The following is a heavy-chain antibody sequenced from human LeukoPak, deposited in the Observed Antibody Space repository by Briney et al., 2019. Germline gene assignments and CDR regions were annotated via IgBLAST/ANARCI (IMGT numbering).Heavy chain of an antibody. Sequence: GASVKVSCKASGYTFTSYAMHWVRQAPGQRLEWMGWINAGNGNTKCSQKFQGRVTITRDTSASTAYMELSSLRSEDTAVYYCARLFNPGAFFDYWGQGTLVTVSS. D-gene: IGHD2-21*01. J-gene: IGHJ4*02. CDR1: GYTFTSYA. CDR2: INAGNGNT. V-gene: IGHV1-3*01. CDR3: ARLFNPGAFFDY.